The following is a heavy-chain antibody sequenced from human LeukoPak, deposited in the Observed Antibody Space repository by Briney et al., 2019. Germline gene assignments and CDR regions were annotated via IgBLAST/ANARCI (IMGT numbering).Heavy chain of an antibody. CDR1: GFTFRSYA. D-gene: IGHD2-8*01. Sequence: GGSLRLSCSASGFTFRSYAMHWVRQAPGKGLEYVSAISSNGGSTYYADSVKGRFTISRDNSKNTLYLQMSSLRAEDTAVYYCAGAQGDGPWQYYYGMNVWGKGTTVTVSS. V-gene: IGHV3-64D*06. CDR3: AGAQGDGPWQYYYGMNV. CDR2: ISSNGGST. J-gene: IGHJ6*04.